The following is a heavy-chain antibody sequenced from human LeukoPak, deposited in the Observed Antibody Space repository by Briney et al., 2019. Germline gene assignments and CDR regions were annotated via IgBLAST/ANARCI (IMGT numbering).Heavy chain of an antibody. CDR3: ARGKSPLDL. J-gene: IGHJ5*02. CDR1: GYSFSGSS. CDR2: ISVYNDKT. Sequence: ASVRVSCKASGYSFSGSSVTWVRQAPGQGLEWRGWISVYNDKTHYTQRLQGRVTMTTDTSTNTAFMELRSLISDDTAVYYCARGKSPLDLWGQGSLVIVSS. V-gene: IGHV1-18*01.